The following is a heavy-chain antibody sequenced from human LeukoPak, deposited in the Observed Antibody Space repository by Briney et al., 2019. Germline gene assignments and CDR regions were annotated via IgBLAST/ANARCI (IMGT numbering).Heavy chain of an antibody. V-gene: IGHV4-4*02. Sequence: SGALPLTRAVSVGFISSSNWWGWVRQPPGKGLGGVGGIYHSGSTNYNPSLKSRVTISVDKSKNQFSLKLSSVTAADTAVYYCAREDFQFGESLNWFDPWGQGTLVTVSS. CDR1: VGFISSSNW. J-gene: IGHJ5*02. D-gene: IGHD3-10*01. CDR2: IYHSGST. CDR3: AREDFQFGESLNWFDP.